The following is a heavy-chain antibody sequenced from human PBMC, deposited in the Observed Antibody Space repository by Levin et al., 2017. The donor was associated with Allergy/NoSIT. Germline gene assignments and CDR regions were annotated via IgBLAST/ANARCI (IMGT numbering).Heavy chain of an antibody. CDR1: GFTFSSYG. V-gene: IGHV3-30*18. D-gene: IGHD5-18*01. CDR3: AKAGETAMVTGTYYYYGMDV. Sequence: GGSLRLSCAASGFTFSSYGMHWVRQAPGKGLEWVAVISYDGSNKYYADSVKGRFTISRDNSKNTLYLQMNSLRAEDTAVYYCAKAGETAMVTGTYYYYGMDVWGQGTTVTVSS. CDR2: ISYDGSNK. J-gene: IGHJ6*02.